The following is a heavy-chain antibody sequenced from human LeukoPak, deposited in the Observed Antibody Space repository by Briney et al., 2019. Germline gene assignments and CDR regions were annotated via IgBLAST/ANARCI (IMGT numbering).Heavy chain of an antibody. Sequence: ASVKVSCKASGYTFTSYYMHWVRQAPGQGLEWMGIINPSGGSTSYAQKFQGRVTMTRDMSTSTVYMELSSLRSEDMAVYYCARARYETRIWPKSRYDYYHYMDVWGKGTTVTVSS. CDR1: GYTFTSYY. V-gene: IGHV1-46*01. D-gene: IGHD3-3*01. CDR3: ARARYETRIWPKSRYDYYHYMDV. CDR2: INPSGGST. J-gene: IGHJ6*03.